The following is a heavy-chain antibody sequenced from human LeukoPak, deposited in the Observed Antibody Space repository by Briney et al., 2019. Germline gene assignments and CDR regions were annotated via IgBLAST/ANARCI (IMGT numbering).Heavy chain of an antibody. Sequence: GGSLRLSCAASGFTFSSYGMHWVRQAPGKGLEWVAVISYDGSNEYYADSVKGRFTISRDNSKNTLYLQMNSLRAEDTAVYYCAKDGPSGDYMFYWGQGTLVTVSS. J-gene: IGHJ4*02. CDR2: ISYDGSNE. CDR1: GFTFSSYG. D-gene: IGHD4-17*01. V-gene: IGHV3-30*18. CDR3: AKDGPSGDYMFY.